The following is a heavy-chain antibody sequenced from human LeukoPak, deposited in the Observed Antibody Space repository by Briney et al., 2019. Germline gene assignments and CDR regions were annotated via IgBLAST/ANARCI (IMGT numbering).Heavy chain of an antibody. D-gene: IGHD5/OR15-5a*01. V-gene: IGHV3-30*18. CDR1: GFRFSSYG. CDR2: ISDDGSKI. Sequence: GGSLRLSCAASGFRFSSYGMHWVRQAPGKGLEWVAVISDDGSKIYYGDSVKGRFSISRDNSKNTLNLQMDSLRADDTAVYYCGKGPGYSVYDNLPHHWGQGTLVTVSS. J-gene: IGHJ5*02. CDR3: GKGPGYSVYDNLPHH.